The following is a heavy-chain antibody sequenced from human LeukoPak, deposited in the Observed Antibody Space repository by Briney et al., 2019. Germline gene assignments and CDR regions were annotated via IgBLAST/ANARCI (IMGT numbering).Heavy chain of an antibody. V-gene: IGHV4-59*01. J-gene: IGHJ6*03. CDR1: GGSISSYY. CDR2: IYYSGST. D-gene: IGHD3-3*01. CDR3: ARNRGYDFWSGYNALYMHV. Sequence: SETLSLTCTVSGGSISSYYWSWIRQPPGKGLEWIGYIYYSGSTNYNPSLKSRVTISVDTSKNQFSLKLSSVTAADTAVYYCARNRGYDFWSGYNALYMHVWGQGTTATVSS.